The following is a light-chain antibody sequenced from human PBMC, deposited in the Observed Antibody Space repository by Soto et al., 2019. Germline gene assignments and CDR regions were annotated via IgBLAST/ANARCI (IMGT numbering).Light chain of an antibody. V-gene: IGLV2-23*02. J-gene: IGLJ2*01. Sequence: QSALTQPASVSGSPGQSITISCTGSSSDVGTYNLVSWYQHHPGKAPKLMISEVIKRPSGVSNRFSGSNSGNTASLTISGLQAEDEDDYYCCSYAGSSIFVFGGGTKLTVL. CDR3: CSYAGSSIFV. CDR1: SSDVGTYNL. CDR2: EVI.